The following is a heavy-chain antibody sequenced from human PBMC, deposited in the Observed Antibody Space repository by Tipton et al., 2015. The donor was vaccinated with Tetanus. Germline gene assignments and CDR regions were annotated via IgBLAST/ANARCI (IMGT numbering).Heavy chain of an antibody. CDR3: ARFSYDSGGFYSYFDY. Sequence: TLSLTCTVSGGSISSNVYYWAWIRQPPGKGPQWIGNIFYSGSINYNPSLKSRLTISADTAKNQFSLKLNSVTASDTAVYYCARFSYDSGGFYSYFDYWGRGTLVTASS. D-gene: IGHD3-22*01. J-gene: IGHJ4*02. V-gene: IGHV4-39*01. CDR2: IFYSGSI. CDR1: GGSISSNVYY.